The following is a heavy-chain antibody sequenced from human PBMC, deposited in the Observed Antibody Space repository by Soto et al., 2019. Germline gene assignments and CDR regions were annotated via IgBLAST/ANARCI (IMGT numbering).Heavy chain of an antibody. Sequence: QVQLVQSGAEVRKPGASVKISCQASGYTFTTYALYWVRQAPGQRLEWMGWINGGDGNTRYSQKFQDRVTITRDTSASTTYMDLSSLRSEDTAVYNCAREIQPTGPWFGHWGPGTLVTGSS. V-gene: IGHV1-3*01. CDR3: AREIQPTGPWFGH. CDR1: GYTFTTYA. D-gene: IGHD2-8*02. J-gene: IGHJ5*02. CDR2: INGGDGNT.